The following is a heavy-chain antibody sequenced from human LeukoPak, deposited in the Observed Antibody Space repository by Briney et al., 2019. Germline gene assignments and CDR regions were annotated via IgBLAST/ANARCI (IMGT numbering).Heavy chain of an antibody. V-gene: IGHV1-69*04. CDR2: IIPILGIA. Sequence: SVKVSCKASGGTFSSYAISWVRQAPGQGLEWMGRIIPILGIANYAQKFQGRVTITADKSTSTAYMELSSLRSEDTAVYYCARVQGELLLNWFDPWGQGTLVAVSS. CDR3: ARVQGELLLNWFDP. D-gene: IGHD3-10*01. CDR1: GGTFSSYA. J-gene: IGHJ5*02.